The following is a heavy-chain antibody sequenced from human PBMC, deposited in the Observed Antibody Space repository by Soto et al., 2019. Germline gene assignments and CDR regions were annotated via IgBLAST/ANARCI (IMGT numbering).Heavy chain of an antibody. CDR3: ARGDGDCSGGSCHRYFDL. D-gene: IGHD2-15*01. CDR1: GFTFSSYA. J-gene: IGHJ2*01. V-gene: IGHV3-64*02. Sequence: EVQLVESGEGLVQPGGSLRLSCAASGFTFSSYAMHWVRQAPGKGLEYVSAISSNGGSTYYADSVKGRFTISRDNSKKAXXLQMGSLRAEDMAVYYCARGDGDCSGGSCHRYFDLWGRGTLVTVSS. CDR2: ISSNGGST.